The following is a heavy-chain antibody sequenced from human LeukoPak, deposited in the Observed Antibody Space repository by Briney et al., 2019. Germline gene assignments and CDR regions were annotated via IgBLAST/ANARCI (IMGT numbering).Heavy chain of an antibody. CDR2: IVVGSGNT. J-gene: IGHJ4*02. V-gene: IGHV1-58*01. Sequence: SVKVSCKASGFTFTSSAVQWVRQARGQRLEWIGWIVVGSGNTNYAQKFQERVTITRDMSTSTAYMELSSLRSEDTAVYYCARAPVVPAAIGGLDYWGQGTLVTVSS. D-gene: IGHD2-2*01. CDR3: ARAPVVPAAIGGLDY. CDR1: GFTFTSSA.